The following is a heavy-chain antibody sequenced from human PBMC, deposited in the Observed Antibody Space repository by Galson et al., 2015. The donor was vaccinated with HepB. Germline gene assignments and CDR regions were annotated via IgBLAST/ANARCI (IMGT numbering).Heavy chain of an antibody. CDR3: ARAGSWYEGWFDP. D-gene: IGHD6-13*01. Sequence: SVKVSCKASGGTFSSYAISWVRQAPGQGLEWMGGITPIFGTANYAQKFQGRVTITADESTSTAYMELSSLRSEDTAVYYCARAGSWYEGWFDPWGQGTLVTVSS. CDR1: GGTFSSYA. J-gene: IGHJ5*02. CDR2: ITPIFGTA. V-gene: IGHV1-69*13.